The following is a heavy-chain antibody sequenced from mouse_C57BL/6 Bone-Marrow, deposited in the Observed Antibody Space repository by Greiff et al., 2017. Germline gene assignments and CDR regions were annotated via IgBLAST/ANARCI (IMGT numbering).Heavy chain of an antibody. V-gene: IGHV10-1*01. CDR1: GFSFNTYA. Sequence: EVKLMESGGGLVQPKGSLKLSCAASGFSFNTYAMNWVRQAPGKGLEWVARIRSKSNNYATYYADSVKDRFTISRDDSESMLYLQMNNLKTEDTAMYYCVRGDYDEGYFDVWGTGTTVTVSS. CDR2: IRSKSNNYAT. J-gene: IGHJ1*03. CDR3: VRGDYDEGYFDV. D-gene: IGHD2-4*01.